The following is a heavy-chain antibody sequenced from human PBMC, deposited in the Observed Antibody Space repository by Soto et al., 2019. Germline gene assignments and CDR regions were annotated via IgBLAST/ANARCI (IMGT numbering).Heavy chain of an antibody. CDR2: ISGSGRTI. J-gene: IGHJ6*02. Sequence: GASLTISCTASGLAFGTEFMFWVRQDPGKGLEWVSSISGSGRTIYHADSMRGRFAISRDNSKNSLYLQLNDLRVDDTAVYYCAKVRPSYYHGMDVWGQGTTVTVSS. CDR3: AKVRPSYYHGMDV. V-gene: IGHV3-23*01. CDR1: GLAFGTEF.